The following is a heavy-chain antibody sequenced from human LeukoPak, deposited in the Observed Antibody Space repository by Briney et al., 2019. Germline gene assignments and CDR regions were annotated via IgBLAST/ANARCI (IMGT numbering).Heavy chain of an antibody. J-gene: IGHJ4*02. CDR1: GFTFSSYS. Sequence: PGGSLRLSCAASGFTFSSYSMNWVRQAPGKGLEWVSSISSSSSYIYYADSVKGRFTISRDNAKNSLYLQMNSLRAEDTAVYYCAREGIRFLEWLLNYFDYWGQGTLVTVSS. CDR3: AREGIRFLEWLLNYFDY. D-gene: IGHD3-3*01. CDR2: ISSSSSYI. V-gene: IGHV3-21*01.